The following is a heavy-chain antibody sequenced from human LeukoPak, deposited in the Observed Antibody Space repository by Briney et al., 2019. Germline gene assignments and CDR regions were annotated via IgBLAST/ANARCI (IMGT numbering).Heavy chain of an antibody. CDR3: ASLWFGENKARGNAFDI. CDR1: GGSISSGDYY. J-gene: IGHJ3*02. D-gene: IGHD3-10*01. CDR2: ISYSGRT. V-gene: IGHV4-31*03. Sequence: SQTLSLTCTVSGGSISSGDYYWSWIRQHPGKGLEWIGYISYSGRTNYNPSLKSRVTISVDTSKNQFSLKLSSVTAADTAVYYCASLWFGENKARGNAFDIWGQGTMVTVSS.